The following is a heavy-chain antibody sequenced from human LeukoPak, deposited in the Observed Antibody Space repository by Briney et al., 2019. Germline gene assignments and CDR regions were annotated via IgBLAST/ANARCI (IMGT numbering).Heavy chain of an antibody. CDR2: FDPEDGET. J-gene: IGHJ4*02. D-gene: IGHD6-13*01. V-gene: IGHV1-24*01. Sequence: ASVKVSCKVSGYTLTELSMHWVRQAPGKGLEWMGGFDPEDGETIYAQKFQGRVTMTEDTSADTAYMELSSLRSEDTAVYYCATGGSSWAGFDYWGQGTLVTVSS. CDR1: GYTLTELS. CDR3: ATGGSSWAGFDY.